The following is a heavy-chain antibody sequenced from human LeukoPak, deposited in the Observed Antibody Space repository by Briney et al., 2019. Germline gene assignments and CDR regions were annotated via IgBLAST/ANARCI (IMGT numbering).Heavy chain of an antibody. V-gene: IGHV4-59*01. CDR1: GGSISSYY. CDR3: ARGSHYYDSSGYYY. J-gene: IGHJ4*02. CDR2: IYYSGST. D-gene: IGHD3-22*01. Sequence: SETLSLTCTVSGGSISSYYWSWIRQPPGKGLEWIGYIYYSGSTNYNPSLKSRVTISVDTSKNQFSLKLSSVTAADTAVYYCARGSHYYDSSGYYYWGQGTLVTVSS.